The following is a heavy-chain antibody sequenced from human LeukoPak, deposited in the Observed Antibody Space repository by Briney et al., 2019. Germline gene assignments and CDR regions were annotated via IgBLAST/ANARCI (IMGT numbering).Heavy chain of an antibody. CDR3: VKDGRRSPPC. D-gene: IGHD2-15*01. V-gene: IGHV3-23*01. CDR2: INGGGGST. Sequence: GGSLRLSCAASGFTFSNYVMSWVRQAPGRGPEWVSGINGGGGSTFYAESVTGRFTISRDNSKNTLFLQMNTLRAEDTAVYYCVKDGRRSPPCWGQGTLVTVSS. J-gene: IGHJ4*02. CDR1: GFTFSNYV.